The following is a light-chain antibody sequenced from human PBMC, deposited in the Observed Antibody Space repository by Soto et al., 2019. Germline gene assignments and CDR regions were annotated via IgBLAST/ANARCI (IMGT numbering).Light chain of an antibody. CDR1: RDINRW. J-gene: IGKJ3*01. CDR2: SAS. Sequence: DIQMTQSPSSVSASVGDRVTITCRAIRDINRWLAWHQQKPGEAPNLLIFSASSLQSGVPSRFSGSGSGTDFTLTITNLQPEDVATYYCQQGHSFPLTFGPGTKVDLK. V-gene: IGKV1-12*01. CDR3: QQGHSFPLT.